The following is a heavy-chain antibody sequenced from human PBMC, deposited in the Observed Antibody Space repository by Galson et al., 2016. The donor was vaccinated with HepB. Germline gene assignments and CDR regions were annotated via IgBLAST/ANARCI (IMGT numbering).Heavy chain of an antibody. J-gene: IGHJ4*02. V-gene: IGHV4-34*01. CDR3: ARCIRRRPGVVPFDY. CDR1: GESFNDYY. Sequence: ETLSLTCAVYGESFNDYYWTWIRQPPGRGLEWIGEINHGGSTNYNPSPKSRVSILVDTSKNQFSLKLTSVTAADTALYYWARCIRRRPGVVPFDYVGQGTLVTVSS. CDR2: INHGGST. D-gene: IGHD2-2*01.